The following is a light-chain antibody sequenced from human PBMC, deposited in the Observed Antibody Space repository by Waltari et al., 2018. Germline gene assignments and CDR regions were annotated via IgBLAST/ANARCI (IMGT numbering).Light chain of an antibody. V-gene: IGKV4-1*01. J-gene: IGKJ1*01. Sequence: DIVMTLSPESLTVSLGERATVNCKSSQSLLYSSKNYLAWYQHKPGQPPKVLIYWASTRESGVPDRFSGSGSGTDFTLTISSLQAEDVAVYYCQQYYSPPQTFGQGTKVEIK. CDR2: WAS. CDR3: QQYYSPPQT. CDR1: QSLLYSSKNY.